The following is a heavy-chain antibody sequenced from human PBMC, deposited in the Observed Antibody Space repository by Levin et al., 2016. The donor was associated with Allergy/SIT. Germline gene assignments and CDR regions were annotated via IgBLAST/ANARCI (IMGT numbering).Heavy chain of an antibody. D-gene: IGHD1-26*01. CDR1: GGSISSSSYY. Sequence: SETLSLTCTVSGGSISSSSYYWGWIRQPPGKGLEWIGSIYYSVNTYYNPSLKSRVSISLDTSKNQFSLKLSSVTAADTAVYYCARHSSYLGAISCWFDPWGQGTLVTVSS. CDR2: IYYSVNT. V-gene: IGHV4-39*01. J-gene: IGHJ5*02. CDR3: ARHSSYLGAISCWFDP.